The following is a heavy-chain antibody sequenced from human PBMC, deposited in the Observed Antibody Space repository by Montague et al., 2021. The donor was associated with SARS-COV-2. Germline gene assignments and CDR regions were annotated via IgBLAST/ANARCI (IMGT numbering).Heavy chain of an antibody. J-gene: IGHJ3*02. V-gene: IGHV3-30*03. CDR3: ATDYFDSSDYAVPPLHI. CDR1: GFTFTDYG. CDR2: IAHDGSYK. D-gene: IGHD3-22*01. Sequence: SLSLSCAASGFTFTDYGIHWVRQAPGKGLEWVAVIAHDGSYKFYXDFVKGRFAISRDNSKNTLFLQMNSLRSEDTALYYCATDYFDSSDYAVPPLHIWGRGTMVTVSS.